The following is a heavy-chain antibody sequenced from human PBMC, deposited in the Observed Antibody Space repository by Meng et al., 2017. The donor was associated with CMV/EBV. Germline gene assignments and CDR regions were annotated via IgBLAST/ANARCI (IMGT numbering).Heavy chain of an antibody. CDR1: GGSGSSGSSY. V-gene: IGHV4-61*01. Sequence: SGGSGSSGSSYWSWIRQPPGKGLEWIGYIYYSGSTNYNPSLKSRVTISVDTSKNQFSLKLSSVTAADTAVYYCARLYYDFWSGYDRWGQGTLVTVSS. D-gene: IGHD3-3*01. CDR3: ARLYYDFWSGYDR. J-gene: IGHJ5*02. CDR2: IYYSGST.